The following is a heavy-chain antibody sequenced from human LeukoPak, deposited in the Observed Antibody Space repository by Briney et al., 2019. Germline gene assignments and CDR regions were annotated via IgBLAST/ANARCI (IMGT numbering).Heavy chain of an antibody. CDR2: ISSSGSTI. CDR3: ARNAYDYGDYYFDY. D-gene: IGHD4-17*01. V-gene: IGHV3-48*03. J-gene: IGHJ4*02. Sequence: GGSLTLSCAASGFTFSSYEMNWVRQAPGKGLEWVSYISSSGSTIYYADSVKGRFTISRDNAKNSLYLQMNSLRAEDTAVYYCARNAYDYGDYYFDYWGQGTLVTVSS. CDR1: GFTFSSYE.